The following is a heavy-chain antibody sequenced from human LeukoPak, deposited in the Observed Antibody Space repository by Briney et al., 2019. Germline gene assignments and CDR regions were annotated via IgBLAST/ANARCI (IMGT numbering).Heavy chain of an antibody. CDR3: ARHRARSGMDV. CDR2: IYYSGST. J-gene: IGHJ6*02. CDR1: GGSISSYY. V-gene: IGHV4-59*08. Sequence: TASETLSLTCTVSGGSISSYYWSWIRQPPGKGLEWIGYIYYSGSTNYNPSLKSRVTISVDTSKNQFSLKLSSVTAADTAVYYCARHRARSGMDVWGQGTTVTVSS.